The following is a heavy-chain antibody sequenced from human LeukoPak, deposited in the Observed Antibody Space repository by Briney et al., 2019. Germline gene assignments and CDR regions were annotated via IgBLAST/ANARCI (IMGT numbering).Heavy chain of an antibody. J-gene: IGHJ4*02. CDR3: ARDVGGYSYSDGVDY. CDR1: GFTFSSYS. D-gene: IGHD5-18*01. V-gene: IGHV3-21*01. CDR2: ISSSSSYI. Sequence: GGSLRLSCAASGFTFSSYSMNWVRQAPGKGLEWVSSISSSSSYIYYADSVKGRFTISRDNAKNSLYLQMNSLRAEDTAVYYRARDVGGYSYSDGVDYWGQGTLVTVSS.